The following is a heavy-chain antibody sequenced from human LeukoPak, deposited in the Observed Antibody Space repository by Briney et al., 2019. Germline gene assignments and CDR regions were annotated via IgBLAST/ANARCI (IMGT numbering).Heavy chain of an antibody. CDR3: ARGNWNYPFDY. D-gene: IGHD1-7*01. J-gene: IGHJ4*02. V-gene: IGHV3-23*01. CDR1: GFTFSSYV. CDR2: ISGSGSSA. Sequence: PGGSLRLSCAASGFTFSSYVMSWVRQTPGKGLEWVSAISGSGSSAYYGDSVKGRFTISRDNSKNTLYLQMNSLRAEDTAVYYCARGNWNYPFDYWGQGTLVTVSS.